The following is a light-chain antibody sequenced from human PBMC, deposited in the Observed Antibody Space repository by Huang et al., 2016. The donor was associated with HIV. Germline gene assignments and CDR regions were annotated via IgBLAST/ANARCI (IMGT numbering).Light chain of an antibody. V-gene: IGKV3-11*01. CDR1: QSVSSY. J-gene: IGKJ1*01. CDR3: QQRSSWPRT. Sequence: EIVLTQSPATLPVAPGERSTLSCRASQSVSSYLAWYQQKPGQAPRLLIYDASNRATGIPARFSGSGSGTDFTLTISSLEPEDFAVYYCQQRSSWPRTFGQGTKVEIK. CDR2: DAS.